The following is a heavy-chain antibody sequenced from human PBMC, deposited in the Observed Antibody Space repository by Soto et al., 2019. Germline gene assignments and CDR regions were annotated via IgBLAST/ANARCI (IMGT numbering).Heavy chain of an antibody. CDR2: IYYSATT. J-gene: IGHJ4*02. V-gene: IGHV4-59*12. D-gene: IGHD6-13*01. CDR1: GGSISSYY. Sequence: PSETLSLTCTVSGGSISSYYLTWIRQSPGKGLEWIGNIYYSATTNYNPSLRSRVTISVDMSKNQFSLQLNSVTPEDTAVYFCARAMGVAAAPDFWGQGTLVTVSS. CDR3: ARAMGVAAAPDF.